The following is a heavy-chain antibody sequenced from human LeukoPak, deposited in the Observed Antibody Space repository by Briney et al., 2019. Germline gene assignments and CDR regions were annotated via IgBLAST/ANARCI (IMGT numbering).Heavy chain of an antibody. D-gene: IGHD2/OR15-2a*01. CDR3: ARDRGYFPSGTSYFDY. CDR1: GFTFSNYG. V-gene: IGHV3-33*01. Sequence: PGGSLRLSCAPSGFTFSNYGFHWVRQAPGKGLEWVAVIWYDGSQKYYADSVKGRFTISRDNSKNTLYLEMNSLTAEDTAVYFCARDRGYFPSGTSYFDYWGQGTLVTVSS. J-gene: IGHJ4*02. CDR2: IWYDGSQK.